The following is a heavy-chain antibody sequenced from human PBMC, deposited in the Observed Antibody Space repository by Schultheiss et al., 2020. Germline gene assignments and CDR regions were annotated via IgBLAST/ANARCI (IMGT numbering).Heavy chain of an antibody. D-gene: IGHD6-19*01. CDR2: ISGSGGST. J-gene: IGHJ4*02. CDR3: AKGLGIVAGETDY. V-gene: IGHV3-23*01. CDR1: GFTFSSYA. Sequence: GGSLRLSCAASGFTFSSYAVTWVRQAPGKGLEWVSAISGSGGSTYYADSVKGRFTISRDNSKNTLYLQMNSLRAEDTAVYYCAKGLGIVAGETDYWGQGTLVNVSS.